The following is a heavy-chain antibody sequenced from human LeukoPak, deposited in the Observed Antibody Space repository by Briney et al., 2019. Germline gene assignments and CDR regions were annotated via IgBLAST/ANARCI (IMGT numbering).Heavy chain of an antibody. J-gene: IGHJ5*02. Sequence: ASVKVSCKASGYTFTNYGINWVRQAPGQGLEWMGWISGYNGNTNYAQKLQGRVTMTTDTSTSTAYMELRSLRSEDTAVYYCARSGYSYGPPSLHKNWFDPWGQGTLVTVSS. CDR3: ARSGYSYGPPSLHKNWFDP. CDR1: GYTFTNYG. D-gene: IGHD5-18*01. V-gene: IGHV1-18*01. CDR2: ISGYNGNT.